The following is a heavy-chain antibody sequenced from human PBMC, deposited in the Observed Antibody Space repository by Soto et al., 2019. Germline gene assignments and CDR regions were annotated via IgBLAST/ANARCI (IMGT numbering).Heavy chain of an antibody. Sequence: SETLSLTCTVSGGSVSNSSHYWTWIRQPPGKGLEWIGYVYYTGSTNYNPSLHSRVTISVDTSKNQFSLTLSSVTAADTAVYYCARFYGLDYYYYYGMDVWGQGTTVTVSS. J-gene: IGHJ6*02. CDR3: ARFYGLDYYYYYGMDV. CDR1: GGSVSNSSHY. V-gene: IGHV4-61*01. CDR2: VYYTGST. D-gene: IGHD3-10*01.